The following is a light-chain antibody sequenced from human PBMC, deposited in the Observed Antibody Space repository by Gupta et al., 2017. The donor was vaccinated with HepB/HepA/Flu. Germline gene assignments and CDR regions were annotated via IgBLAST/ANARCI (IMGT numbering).Light chain of an antibody. Sequence: SSELTQPPPVSVSAGQTGIITWSGVTLADQYSYWYQQRPGQARFLIISKDRKRPSGIPERFSGSSSETTATLTISGVQAEDEAYYYCQSADSSGSIYVFGPGTWVSVL. CDR2: KDR. J-gene: IGLJ1*01. V-gene: IGLV3-25*03. CDR3: QSADSSGSIYV. CDR1: TLADQY.